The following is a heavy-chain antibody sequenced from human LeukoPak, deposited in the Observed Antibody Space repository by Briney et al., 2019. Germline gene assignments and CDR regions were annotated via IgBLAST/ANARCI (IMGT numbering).Heavy chain of an antibody. CDR2: ISAYNGNT. Sequence: ASVKVSCKASGYTFTSYGISWVRQAPGQGLEWMGWISAYNGNTNYAQKLQGRVTMTTDTSTSTAYMELRSLRSDDTAVYYCARDIPLYSNDWFDPWGQGTLVTVSS. J-gene: IGHJ5*02. V-gene: IGHV1-18*01. CDR3: ARDIPLYSNDWFDP. D-gene: IGHD6-13*01. CDR1: GYTFTSYG.